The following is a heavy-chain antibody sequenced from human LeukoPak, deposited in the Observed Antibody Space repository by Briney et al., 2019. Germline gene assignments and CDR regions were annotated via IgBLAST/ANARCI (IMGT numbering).Heavy chain of an antibody. V-gene: IGHV1-2*02. J-gene: IGHJ4*02. CDR3: ARDVGLRLGELSHGGY. D-gene: IGHD3-16*02. CDR1: GYTLIDYY. Sequence: ASVKVSCKASGYTLIDYYMHWVRQAPGQGLEWMGWINPNSGGTNYAQKFQGRVTMTRDASISTAYMELSRLRSDDTAVYYCARDVGLRLGELSHGGYWGRGTLVIVSS. CDR2: INPNSGGT.